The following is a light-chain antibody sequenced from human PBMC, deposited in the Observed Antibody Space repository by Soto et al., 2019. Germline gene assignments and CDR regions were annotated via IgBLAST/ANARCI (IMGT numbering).Light chain of an antibody. CDR3: QPRSNWPPALT. J-gene: IGKJ4*01. Sequence: EIVLTQSPATLSLSPGERATLSCRASQRVSSYLAWYQQKPGQAPRLLIYDSSNRATGIPARFSGSGSGTDVTLTISGLGAEDIAVYYCQPRSNWPPALTFGGGTKVEIK. CDR2: DSS. CDR1: QRVSSY. V-gene: IGKV3-11*01.